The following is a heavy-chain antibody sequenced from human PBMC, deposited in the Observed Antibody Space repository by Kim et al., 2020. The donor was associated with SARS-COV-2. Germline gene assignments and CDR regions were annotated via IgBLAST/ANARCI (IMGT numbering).Heavy chain of an antibody. CDR3: AKPLGGGYYDGFDI. D-gene: IGHD3-16*01. J-gene: IGHJ3*02. V-gene: IGHV3-30*02. Sequence: YADSVEGRFTSYRDKYKNTMYLQMNSLRAEDTAVYYCAKPLGGGYYDGFDIWGQGTMVTVSS.